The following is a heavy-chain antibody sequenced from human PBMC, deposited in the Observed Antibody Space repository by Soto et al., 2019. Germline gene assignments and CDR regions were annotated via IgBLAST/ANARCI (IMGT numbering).Heavy chain of an antibody. Sequence: SETLSLTCTVSGGSISSYYWSWIRQPPGKGLEWIGYIYYSGSTNYNPSLKSRVTISVDTSKNQFSLKLSSVTAADTAVYYCARNLVSQGNWFDPWGQGTLVTVSS. CDR1: GGSISSYY. V-gene: IGHV4-59*08. CDR2: IYYSGST. D-gene: IGHD2-8*02. CDR3: ARNLVSQGNWFDP. J-gene: IGHJ5*02.